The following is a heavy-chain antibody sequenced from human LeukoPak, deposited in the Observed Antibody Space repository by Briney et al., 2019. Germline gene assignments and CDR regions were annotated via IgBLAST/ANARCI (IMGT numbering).Heavy chain of an antibody. Sequence: GGSLRLSCAASGFTFSSSGMHWVRQAPGRGLEWVAVISYDGSNKYYADSVKGRFTISRDNSKNTLYLQMNSLRAGDTAVYYCAKDSYDRSGYYYYYFACCGEGAQVTVSS. J-gene: IGHJ4*02. CDR1: GFTFSSSG. CDR3: AKDSYDRSGYYYYYFAC. D-gene: IGHD3-22*01. V-gene: IGHV3-30*18. CDR2: ISYDGSNK.